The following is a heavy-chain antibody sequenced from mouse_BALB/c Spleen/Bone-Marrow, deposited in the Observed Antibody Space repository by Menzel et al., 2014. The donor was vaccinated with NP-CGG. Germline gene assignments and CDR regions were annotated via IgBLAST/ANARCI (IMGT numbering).Heavy chain of an antibody. CDR3: ARWEDDAMDY. Sequence: VQLQQSGPELVKPAASVKLSCTASGFNITDTYMHWVKQRPEQGLEWLGRIDPANGNTKYDPKFQGKATITADTSSNTEYLQLSSLTSEDTDVYYCARWEDDAMDYWGQGTSVTVSA. CDR1: GFNITDTY. CDR2: IDPANGNT. J-gene: IGHJ4*01. D-gene: IGHD4-1*01. V-gene: IGHV14-3*02.